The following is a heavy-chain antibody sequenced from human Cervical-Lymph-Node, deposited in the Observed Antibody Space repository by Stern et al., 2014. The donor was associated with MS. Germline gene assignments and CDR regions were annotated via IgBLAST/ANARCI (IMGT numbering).Heavy chain of an antibody. CDR2: IYHSGST. V-gene: IGHV4-4*02. D-gene: IGHD2-15*01. Sequence: QVQLQESGPGLVKPSGTLSLTCAVSGGSISSSNWWSWVRQPPGKGLEWIGEIYHSGSTNYNPSLKSRVTIAVDKSKNQFSLKLSSVTAADTAVYYCARELGYCSGGSCYPTHFDYWGQGTLVTVSS. CDR3: ARELGYCSGGSCYPTHFDY. J-gene: IGHJ4*02. CDR1: GGSISSSNW.